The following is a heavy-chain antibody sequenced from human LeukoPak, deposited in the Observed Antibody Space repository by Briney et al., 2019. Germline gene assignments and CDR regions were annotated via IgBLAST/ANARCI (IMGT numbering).Heavy chain of an antibody. CDR1: GDTFSIYG. V-gene: IGHV1-69*05. CDR2: IIPIFGTA. CDR3: ARGSKYGSAPYYYYYYMDV. Sequence: ASVKVSCKASGDTFSIYGISWVRQAPGQGLEWMGGIIPIFGTANYAQKFQGRVTITTDESTSTAYMELSSLRSEDTAVYYCARGSKYGSAPYYYYYYMDVWGKGTTVTVSS. D-gene: IGHD3-10*01. J-gene: IGHJ6*03.